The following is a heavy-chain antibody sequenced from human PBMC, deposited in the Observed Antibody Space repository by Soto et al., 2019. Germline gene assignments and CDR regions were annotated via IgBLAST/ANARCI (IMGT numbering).Heavy chain of an antibody. CDR3: ARGLLGRIFGVVMFYYYYGMDV. CDR1: VGSCSGYY. J-gene: IGHJ6*02. D-gene: IGHD3-3*01. CDR2: INHSGST. V-gene: IGHV4-34*01. Sequence: SETLSLTCAVYVGSCSGYYWSWIRQRPGKGLEWIGEINHSGSTNYNPSLKSRVTISVDTSKNQFSLKLSSVTAADTAVYYCARGLLGRIFGVVMFYYYYGMDVWGQGTTVTVSS.